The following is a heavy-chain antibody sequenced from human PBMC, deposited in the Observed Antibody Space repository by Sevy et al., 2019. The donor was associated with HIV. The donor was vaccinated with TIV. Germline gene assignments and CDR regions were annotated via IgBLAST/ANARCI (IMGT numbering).Heavy chain of an antibody. D-gene: IGHD6-13*01. J-gene: IGHJ4*02. Sequence: ASVKVSCKASGYTFTGYYMHWVRQAPGQGLEWMGWINPNSGGTDYAQKFQGRVTMTRDTSISIAYMELSRLRSDDTAVYFCAKDRWGIAAADTGVFDYWGQGALVTVPS. CDR2: INPNSGGT. V-gene: IGHV1-2*02. CDR3: AKDRWGIAAADTGVFDY. CDR1: GYTFTGYY.